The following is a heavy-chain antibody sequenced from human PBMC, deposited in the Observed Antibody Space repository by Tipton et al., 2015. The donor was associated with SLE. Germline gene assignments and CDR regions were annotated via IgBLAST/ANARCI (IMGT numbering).Heavy chain of an antibody. D-gene: IGHD3-10*02. Sequence: QVQLVQSGAEVKKPGASVKVSCKTSGYTFASYGISWVRQAPGQGLEWMGWISGDNGYANYAQKLQGRVTMTTDTSTGTGYMELRSLRSDDTAVYYCARSPDDRAPMFDYWGQGTLVTVSS. CDR3: ARSPDDRAPMFDY. J-gene: IGHJ4*02. V-gene: IGHV1-18*01. CDR2: ISGDNGYA. CDR1: GYTFASYG.